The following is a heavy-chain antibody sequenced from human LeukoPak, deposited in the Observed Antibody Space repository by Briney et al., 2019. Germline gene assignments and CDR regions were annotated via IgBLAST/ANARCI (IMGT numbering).Heavy chain of an antibody. CDR3: ARDLAVAGHNFDY. V-gene: IGHV1-69*13. Sequence: GASVKVSCKASGGTFSSYAISWVRQAPGQGLEWMGGIIPIFGTANYAQKFQGRVTITADESTSTAYMELSSLRSEDTAVYYCARDLAVAGHNFDYWGQGTLVTVSS. CDR2: IIPIFGTA. J-gene: IGHJ4*02. CDR1: GGTFSSYA. D-gene: IGHD6-19*01.